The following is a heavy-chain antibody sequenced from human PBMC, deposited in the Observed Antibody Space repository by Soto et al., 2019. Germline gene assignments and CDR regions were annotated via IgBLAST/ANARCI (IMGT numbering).Heavy chain of an antibody. Sequence: TSETLSLTCSVSGGSIRSYYWSWIRQPPGKGLEWIGYIYYSGSTNYNPSLKSRVTISVDTSKNQFSLKLSSVTAADTAVYYCARDVDRGVAAAGTAKTSNWFDPWGQGTLVTVSS. D-gene: IGHD6-13*01. V-gene: IGHV4-59*01. CDR2: IYYSGST. CDR3: ARDVDRGVAAAGTAKTSNWFDP. J-gene: IGHJ5*02. CDR1: GGSIRSYY.